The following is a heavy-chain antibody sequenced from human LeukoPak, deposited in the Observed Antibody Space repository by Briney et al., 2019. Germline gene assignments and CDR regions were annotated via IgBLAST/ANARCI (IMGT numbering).Heavy chain of an antibody. CDR2: ISGSGDSA. CDR3: STGARHVSGVVSARDY. CDR1: GLTFSSSA. D-gene: IGHD2-15*01. Sequence: GGSLRLSCAASGLTFSSSATSWVRQAPGKGLEWVSAISGSGDSAYYADPVKGRFTISRDNSKNMLYLQMSSLRAEDTAVYYVSTGARHVSGVVSARDYWGQGTLVTVSS. J-gene: IGHJ4*02. V-gene: IGHV3-23*01.